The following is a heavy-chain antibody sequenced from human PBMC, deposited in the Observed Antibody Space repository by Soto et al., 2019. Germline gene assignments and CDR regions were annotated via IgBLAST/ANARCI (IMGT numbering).Heavy chain of an antibody. V-gene: IGHV3-72*01. CDR2: SKNKADSYTT. Sequence: EVQLVESGGGLVQPGGSLRLSCAASGFTFSDHYMDWVRQAPGKGLEWVGRSKNKADSYTTEYAASVKGRFTISRDGSKNSLFLQMNSRKTEVTAVYYCTVWGSGNDFGAAWGQGILVTVSS. CDR3: TVWGSGNDFGAA. CDR1: GFTFSDHY. D-gene: IGHD3-10*01. J-gene: IGHJ4*02.